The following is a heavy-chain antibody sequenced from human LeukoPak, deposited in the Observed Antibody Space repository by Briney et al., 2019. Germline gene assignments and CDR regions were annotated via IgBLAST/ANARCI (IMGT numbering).Heavy chain of an antibody. CDR1: GGTFSTYA. D-gene: IGHD2-15*01. CDR2: IIPIFGTP. CDR3: ARIRLGGYCSGGSCYSRWFDP. Sequence: SVKVSCKASGGTFSTYAISWVRQAPGQGLEWMGGIIPIFGTPNYAQKFQGRVTINADESTSTAYMELSSLRSEDTAAYYCARIRLGGYCSGGSCYSRWFDPWGQGTLVTVSS. J-gene: IGHJ5*02. V-gene: IGHV1-69*13.